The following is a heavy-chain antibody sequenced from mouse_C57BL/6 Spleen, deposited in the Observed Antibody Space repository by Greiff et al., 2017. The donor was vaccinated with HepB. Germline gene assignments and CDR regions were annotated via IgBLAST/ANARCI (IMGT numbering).Heavy chain of an antibody. CDR2: IDPETGGT. Sequence: VQLQQSGAELVRPGASVTLSCKASGYTFTDYEMHWVKQTPVHGLEWIGAIDPETGGTAYNQKFKGKAILTADKSSSTAYMELRSLTSEDSAVYYCTRSPMFYYYGRYFDYWGQGTTRTVSS. V-gene: IGHV1-15*01. CDR3: TRSPMFYYYGRYFDY. CDR1: GYTFTDYE. J-gene: IGHJ2*01. D-gene: IGHD1-1*01.